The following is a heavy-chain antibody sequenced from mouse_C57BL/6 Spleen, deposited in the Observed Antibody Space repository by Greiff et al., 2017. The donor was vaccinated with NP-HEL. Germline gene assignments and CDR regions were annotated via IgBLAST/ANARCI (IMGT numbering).Heavy chain of an antibody. Sequence: QVHVKQSGAELVKPGASVKLSCKASGYTFTEYTIHWVKQRSGQGLEWIGWFYPGSGSIKYNEKFKDKATLTADKSSSTVYMELSRLTSEDSAVYFCARHESGSYYSNYVVLFAYWGQGTLVTVSA. CDR3: ARHESGSYYSNYVVLFAY. J-gene: IGHJ3*01. CDR2: FYPGSGSI. V-gene: IGHV1-62-2*01. D-gene: IGHD2-5*01. CDR1: GYTFTEYT.